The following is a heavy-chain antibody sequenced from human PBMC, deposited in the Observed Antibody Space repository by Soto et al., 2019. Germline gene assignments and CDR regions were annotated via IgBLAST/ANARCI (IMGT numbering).Heavy chain of an antibody. CDR1: GGSFSGYY. CDR2: INHSGST. J-gene: IGHJ4*02. V-gene: IGHV4-34*01. D-gene: IGHD1-26*01. CDR3: ARGQRRAFVGATDY. Sequence: SETLSLTCAVYGGSFSGYYWSWIRQPPGKGLEWIGEINHSGSTNYNPSLKSRVTISVDTSKNQFSLKLSSVTAADTAVYYCARGQRRAFVGATDYWGQGTLVTVSS.